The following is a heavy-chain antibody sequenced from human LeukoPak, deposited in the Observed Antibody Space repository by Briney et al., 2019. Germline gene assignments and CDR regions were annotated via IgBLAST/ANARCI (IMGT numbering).Heavy chain of an antibody. CDR1: GFTYSTYA. CDR2: INPQGTST. Sequence: GGSLRLSCAASGFTYSTYAMSWVRQAPGRGLEWVSSINPQGTSTWNADSVRGRFTVSRDNVKNSLYLQMNSLSAEDTGMYYCTRDFTGESGYAGYWGQGTLVAVSS. J-gene: IGHJ4*02. V-gene: IGHV3-21*06. D-gene: IGHD5-12*01. CDR3: TRDFTGESGYAGY.